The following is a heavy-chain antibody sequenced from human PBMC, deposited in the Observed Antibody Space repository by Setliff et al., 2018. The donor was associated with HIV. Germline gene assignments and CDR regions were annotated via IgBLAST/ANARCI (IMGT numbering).Heavy chain of an antibody. J-gene: IGHJ4*02. CDR3: ARPVEMANREFDY. CDR1: GDSISSGSYY. Sequence: SETLSLTCSVSGDSISSGSYYWSWIRLPAGKGLEWIGQIHTTGSTNYNPSLKSRVTISVDTSKNQFSLKLSSVTAADTAVYYCARPVEMANREFDYWGQGTLVTVSS. CDR2: IHTTGST. V-gene: IGHV4-61*09. D-gene: IGHD1-26*01.